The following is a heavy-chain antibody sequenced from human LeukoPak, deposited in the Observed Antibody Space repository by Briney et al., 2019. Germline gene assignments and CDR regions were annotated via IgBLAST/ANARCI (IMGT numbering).Heavy chain of an antibody. CDR1: GGSISSGDYS. J-gene: IGHJ4*02. CDR3: ARGRGAADGDY. V-gene: IGHV4-30-4*01. Sequence: PSETLSLTCTVSGGSISSGDYSWSWIRQPPGKGLEWIGYIYYSGSTYYNPSLKSRVTISVDTSKNQFSLKLSSVTAADTAVYYCARGRGAADGDYWGQGTLVTVSS. CDR2: IYYSGST. D-gene: IGHD6-13*01.